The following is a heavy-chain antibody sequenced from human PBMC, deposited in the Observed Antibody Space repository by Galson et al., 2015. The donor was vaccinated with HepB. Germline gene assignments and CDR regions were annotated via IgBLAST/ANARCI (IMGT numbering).Heavy chain of an antibody. CDR1: GFTFSSYA. CDR3: AKGAVPYGDYPRWWYFDL. D-gene: IGHD4-17*01. Sequence: SLRLSCAASGFTFSSYAMSWVRQAPGKGLEWVSAISGSGGSTYYADSVKGRFTISRDNSKNTLYLQMNSLRAEDTAVYYCAKGAVPYGDYPRWWYFDLWGRGTLVTVSS. J-gene: IGHJ2*01. V-gene: IGHV3-23*01. CDR2: ISGSGGST.